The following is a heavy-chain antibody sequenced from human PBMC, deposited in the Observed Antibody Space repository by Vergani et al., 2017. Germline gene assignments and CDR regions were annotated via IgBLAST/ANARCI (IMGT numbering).Heavy chain of an antibody. Sequence: EVQLLESGGGLVQPGGSLRLSCAASGFTFSSYAMSWVRQVPGKGLEWVSYISSSSSTIYYADSVKGRFTISRDNAKNSLYLQMNSLRAEDTAVYYCVRDVRVSRTWGQGTLVAVSS. CDR2: ISSSSSTI. J-gene: IGHJ3*01. CDR3: VRDVRVSRT. V-gene: IGHV3-48*01. CDR1: GFTFSSYA.